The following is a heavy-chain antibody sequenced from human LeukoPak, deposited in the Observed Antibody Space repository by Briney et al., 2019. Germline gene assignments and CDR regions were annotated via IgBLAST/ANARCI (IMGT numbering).Heavy chain of an antibody. D-gene: IGHD3-10*01. Sequence: PSETLSLTCTVSGGSISSSSYYWGWIRQPPGKGLEWIGSIYYSGSPYYNPSLKSRVTISVDTSKKQFSLKLSSVTAADTAAYYCARRGGIIRGVASYYYMDVWGKGTTVTISS. CDR3: ARRGGIIRGVASYYYMDV. CDR1: GGSISSSSYY. CDR2: IYYSGSP. V-gene: IGHV4-39*01. J-gene: IGHJ6*03.